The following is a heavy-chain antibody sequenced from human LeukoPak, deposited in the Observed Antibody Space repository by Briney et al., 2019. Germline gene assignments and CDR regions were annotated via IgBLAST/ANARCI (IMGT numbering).Heavy chain of an antibody. CDR3: AKDSSLYSSSSEGIDY. J-gene: IGHJ4*02. D-gene: IGHD6-6*01. CDR1: GFTFSSYW. Sequence: PGGSLRLSCAASGFTFSSYWMSWVRQAPGKGLEWVANIKQDGSEKYYVDSVKGRFTISRDNAKNSLHLQMNSLRAEDTAVYYCAKDSSLYSSSSEGIDYWGQGTLVTVSS. V-gene: IGHV3-7*01. CDR2: IKQDGSEK.